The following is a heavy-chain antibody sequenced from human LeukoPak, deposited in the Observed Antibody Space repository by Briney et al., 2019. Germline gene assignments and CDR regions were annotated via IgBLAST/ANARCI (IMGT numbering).Heavy chain of an antibody. V-gene: IGHV3-7*01. CDR2: INPDGSTT. CDR3: VRDPGWGAFDI. D-gene: IGHD3-16*01. J-gene: IGHJ3*02. CDR1: GFTFSNFW. Sequence: GGSLRLSCAASGFTFSNFWMSWVRQAPGKGLEWVAIINPDGSTTGYVDSVKGRFTISRDNAKNSLCLQLNSLRAEDTAVYYCVRDPGWGAFDIWGQGTTVTVSS.